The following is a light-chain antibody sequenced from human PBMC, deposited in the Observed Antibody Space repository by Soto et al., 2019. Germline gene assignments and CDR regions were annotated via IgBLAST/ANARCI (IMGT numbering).Light chain of an antibody. CDR3: QQYDNWPLT. Sequence: DIVMTQSPATLPVSPGERATLSCRASQSVSSNLAWYQQKPGQAPRFLIYGASTRATGIPARFSGSGSGTEFTLTISSXQSEDFAVYYCQQYDNWPLTFGGGTKVDIK. V-gene: IGKV3-15*01. J-gene: IGKJ4*01. CDR1: QSVSSN. CDR2: GAS.